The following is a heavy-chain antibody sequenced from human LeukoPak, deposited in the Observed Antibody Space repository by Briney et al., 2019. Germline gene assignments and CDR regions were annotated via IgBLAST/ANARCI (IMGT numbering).Heavy chain of an antibody. D-gene: IGHD2-2*01. Sequence: PGGSLRLSCAASGFIVRDSYMSWVRQAPGRGLEWLSVLYSVGGTYYADSVKGRFTTSRDSSQNTVYLQMNSLRAEDTAVYYCARPPRYWCSSTSCPQYFQHWGQGTLVTVSS. V-gene: IGHV3-66*04. CDR1: GFIVRDSY. CDR3: ARPPRYWCSSTSCPQYFQH. CDR2: LYSVGGT. J-gene: IGHJ1*01.